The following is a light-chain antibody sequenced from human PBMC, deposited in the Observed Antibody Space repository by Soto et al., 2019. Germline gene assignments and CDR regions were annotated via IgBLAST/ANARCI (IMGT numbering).Light chain of an antibody. J-gene: IGKJ1*01. CDR2: RAS. V-gene: IGKV1-5*03. CDR1: QSISSW. Sequence: DIQMTQSPSTLSASVGDRVTITCRASQSISSWLAWYQQKPGKAPNLLIYRASTLESGVPSRFSGSGSGTEFPLTISSLQPDDSATYYCQQYNDYLTFGQGTKVEIK. CDR3: QQYNDYLT.